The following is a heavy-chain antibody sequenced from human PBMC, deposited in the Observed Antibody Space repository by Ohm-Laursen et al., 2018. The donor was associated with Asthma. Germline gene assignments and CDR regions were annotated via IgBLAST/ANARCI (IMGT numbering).Heavy chain of an antibody. Sequence: TLSLTCTVSGDSISSGNNYWSWIRQHPGKGLEWIGYIYYSGITYSNPSLRSRASISVDTSKNQFSLKLSPVTAADTAVYYCARGTFYYESTGYYFFDHWGQGALVTVSS. J-gene: IGHJ4*02. CDR3: ARGTFYYESTGYYFFDH. V-gene: IGHV4-31*03. CDR1: GDSISSGNNY. D-gene: IGHD3-22*01. CDR2: IYYSGIT.